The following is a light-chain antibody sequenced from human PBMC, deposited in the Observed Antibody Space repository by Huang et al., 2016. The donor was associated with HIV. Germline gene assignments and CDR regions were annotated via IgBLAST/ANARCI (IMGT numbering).Light chain of an antibody. CDR2: AAS. Sequence: DIQMTQSPSSLLASVGDRVTITFRASQSINTYLNWFQQKPGKAPKVLVSAASTLQSWVPSRFSGGGSGSHFTLTITSLQPEDFATYYCQQTYTGVTFGQGTKVEIK. V-gene: IGKV1-39*01. CDR1: QSINTY. CDR3: QQTYTGVT. J-gene: IGKJ1*01.